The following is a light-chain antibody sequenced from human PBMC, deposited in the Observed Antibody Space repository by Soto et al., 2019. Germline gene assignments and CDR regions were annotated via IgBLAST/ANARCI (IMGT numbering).Light chain of an antibody. CDR2: EVS. Sequence: QSALTQPASVSGSPGQSITISCTGTSSDVGAYNYVSWYQQHPGKVPKLMIYEVSNRPSGVSNRFSGSKFGNTASLTISGLQAEDEADYYCSSYTSSSTYVFGTGTKVT. J-gene: IGLJ1*01. V-gene: IGLV2-14*01. CDR1: SSDVGAYNY. CDR3: SSYTSSSTYV.